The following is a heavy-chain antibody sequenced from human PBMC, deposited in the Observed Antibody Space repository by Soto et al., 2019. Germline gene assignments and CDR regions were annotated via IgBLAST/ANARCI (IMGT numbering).Heavy chain of an antibody. CDR2: IYYSGNT. Sequence: ETLSLTCSVSGGSISTYYWSWIRQPPGKGLEWIGYIYYSGNTNYNPSLKSRVTISVDTSKNQFSLKLSSVNAADTAVYYCAREVTSWYYFDFWGQGTLVTVSS. CDR3: AREVTSWYYFDF. CDR1: GGSISTYY. D-gene: IGHD2-2*01. V-gene: IGHV4-59*01. J-gene: IGHJ4*02.